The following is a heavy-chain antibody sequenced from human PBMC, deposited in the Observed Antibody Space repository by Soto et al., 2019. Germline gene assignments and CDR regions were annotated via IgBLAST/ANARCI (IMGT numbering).Heavy chain of an antibody. CDR1: GYDFVTNW. CDR3: ALTGGFAPVYGFDV. CDR2: IYLGDSDT. Sequence: HGESLKISCSVHGYDFVTNWIGWLRQRPGKGLEWMGIIYLGDSDTRYSPSFEGQVTLSADRSTSTVFLEWSSLKTSDTAMYFCALTGGFAPVYGFDVWGQGTSVTVSS. J-gene: IGHJ6*02. D-gene: IGHD3-16*01. V-gene: IGHV5-51*01.